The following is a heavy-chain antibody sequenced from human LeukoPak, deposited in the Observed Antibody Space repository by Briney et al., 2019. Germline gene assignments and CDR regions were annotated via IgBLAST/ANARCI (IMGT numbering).Heavy chain of an antibody. J-gene: IGHJ6*03. V-gene: IGHV3-48*01. Sequence: PGGSLRLSCEASGFTLSSYSMSWVRQAPGKGLEWISYISSTANTIYYADSVKGRFTISRDNAKNSLSLQMNSLRAEDTAVYYCARDRIRITIFGVVARYYMDVWGKGTTVTVSS. CDR1: GFTLSSYS. D-gene: IGHD3-3*01. CDR2: ISSTANTI. CDR3: ARDRIRITIFGVVARYYMDV.